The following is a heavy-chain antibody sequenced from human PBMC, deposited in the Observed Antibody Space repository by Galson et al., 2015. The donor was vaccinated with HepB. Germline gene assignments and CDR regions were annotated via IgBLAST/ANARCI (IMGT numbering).Heavy chain of an antibody. CDR2: ISYDGSNK. V-gene: IGHV3-30*18. Sequence: SLRLSCAASGFTFSSYGMHWVRQAPGKGLEWVAVISYDGSNKYYADSVKGRFTISRDNSKNTLYLQMNSLRAEDTAVYYCAKGAAAQKIWGQGTLVTVSS. J-gene: IGHJ4*02. CDR3: AKGAAAQKI. D-gene: IGHD6-13*01. CDR1: GFTFSSYG.